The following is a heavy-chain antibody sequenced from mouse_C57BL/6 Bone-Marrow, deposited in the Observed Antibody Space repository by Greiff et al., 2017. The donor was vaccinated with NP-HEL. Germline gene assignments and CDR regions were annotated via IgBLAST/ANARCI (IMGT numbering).Heavy chain of an antibody. V-gene: IGHV1-69*01. D-gene: IGHD1-1*01. J-gene: IGHJ4*01. CDR2: IDPSDSYT. Sequence: QVQLQQPGAELVMPGASVKLSCKASGYTFTSYWMHWVKQRPGQGLEWIGEIDPSDSYTNYNQKFKGKSTLTVDKSSSTAYMQLSSLTSEDSAVYYWARGGVITTVVNYAMDYWGQGTSVTVSS. CDR3: ARGGVITTVVNYAMDY. CDR1: GYTFTSYW.